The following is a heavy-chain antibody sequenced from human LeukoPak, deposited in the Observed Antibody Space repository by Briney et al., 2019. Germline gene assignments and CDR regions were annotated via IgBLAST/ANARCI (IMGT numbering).Heavy chain of an antibody. CDR1: GGSISSYY. J-gene: IGHJ4*02. D-gene: IGHD3-22*01. V-gene: IGHV4-59*01. Sequence: KPSETLSLTCTVSGGSISSYYWSWIRQPPGKGLEWIGYIYYSGSTNYNPSLKSRVTISVDTSKNQFSLKLSSVTAADTAVYYGARGTGSSSYYYDSSGPFDYWGQGTLVTVSS. CDR3: ARGTGSSSYYYDSSGPFDY. CDR2: IYYSGST.